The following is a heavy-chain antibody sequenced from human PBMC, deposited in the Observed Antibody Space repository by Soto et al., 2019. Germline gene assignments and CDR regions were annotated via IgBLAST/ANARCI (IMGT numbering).Heavy chain of an antibody. D-gene: IGHD3-10*01. V-gene: IGHV3-7*01. CDR3: ARDRRMRAMVRGGDGMDV. Sequence: PGGSLRLSCAASGFTFSSYWMSWVRQAPGKGLEWVANIKQDGSEKYYVDSVKGRFTISRDNAKNSLYLQMNSLRAEDTAVYYCARDRRMRAMVRGGDGMDVWGQGTTVTVSS. CDR1: GFTFSSYW. CDR2: IKQDGSEK. J-gene: IGHJ6*02.